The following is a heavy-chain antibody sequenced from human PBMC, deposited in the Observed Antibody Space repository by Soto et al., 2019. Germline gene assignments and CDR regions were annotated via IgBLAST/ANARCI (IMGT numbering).Heavy chain of an antibody. V-gene: IGHV1-69*13. D-gene: IGHD2-15*01. J-gene: IGHJ6*02. CDR1: GGTFSSYA. CDR2: IIPIFGTA. Sequence: GASVKVSCKASGGTFSSYAIIWVRQAPGQGLEWMGGIIPIFGTANYAQKFQGRVTITADESTSTAYMELSSLRSEDTAVYYCARDSVRDIVSGMDVWGQGTTVTVSS. CDR3: ARDSVRDIVSGMDV.